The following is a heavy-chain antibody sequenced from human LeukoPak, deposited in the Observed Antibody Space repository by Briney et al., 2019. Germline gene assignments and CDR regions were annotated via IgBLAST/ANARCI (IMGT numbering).Heavy chain of an antibody. CDR3: ASGRPPKYYYDSSGYSPFDY. V-gene: IGHV1-69*05. CDR2: IIPIFGTA. J-gene: IGHJ4*02. D-gene: IGHD3-22*01. Sequence: SVKVSCKASGGTFSSYAISWVRQAPGQGLEWVGGIIPIFGTANYAQTFQGRVTITTDESTSTAYMELSSLRSEDTAVYYCASGRPPKYYYDSSGYSPFDYGGQGTLVTVSS. CDR1: GGTFSSYA.